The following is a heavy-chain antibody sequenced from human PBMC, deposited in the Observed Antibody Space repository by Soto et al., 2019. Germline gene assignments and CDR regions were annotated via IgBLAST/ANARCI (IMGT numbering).Heavy chain of an antibody. CDR3: ASLGVQQLVESIKHYYDSSGSGIDY. Sequence: GGSLRLSCAASGFTFSSYSMNWVRQAPGKGLEWVSYISSSSSTIYYADSVKGRFTISRDNAKNSLYLQMNSLRAEDTAVYYCASLGVQQLVESIKHYYDSSGSGIDYWGQGTLVTVSS. CDR2: ISSSSSTI. J-gene: IGHJ4*02. D-gene: IGHD3-22*01. V-gene: IGHV3-48*01. CDR1: GFTFSSYS.